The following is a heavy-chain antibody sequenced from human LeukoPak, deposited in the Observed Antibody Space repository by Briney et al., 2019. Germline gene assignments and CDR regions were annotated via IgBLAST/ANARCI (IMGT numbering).Heavy chain of an antibody. V-gene: IGHV4-39*07. CDR1: GGSIGSSSYY. CDR3: ARVISSVGAFDI. Sequence: SETLSLTCTVSGGSIGSSSYYWGWIRQPPGKGLEWIGSIYYSGSTYYNPSLKSRVTISVDTSKNQFSLKLSSVTAADTAVYYCARVISSVGAFDIWGQGTMVTVSS. J-gene: IGHJ3*02. CDR2: IYYSGST. D-gene: IGHD6-13*01.